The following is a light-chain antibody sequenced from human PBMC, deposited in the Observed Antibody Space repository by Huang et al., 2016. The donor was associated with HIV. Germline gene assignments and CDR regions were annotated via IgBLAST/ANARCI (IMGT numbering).Light chain of an antibody. CDR1: QSISSW. Sequence: DIKMTQSPSTLSASVGDRVTITCRASQSISSWLAWYQQKPGKAPKLLIYKASNLESGVPSRLSGSGSGTEFTLTISSLQPDDFATYYCQQYNSYPLTFGGGTKVQIK. V-gene: IGKV1-5*03. CDR3: QQYNSYPLT. J-gene: IGKJ4*01. CDR2: KAS.